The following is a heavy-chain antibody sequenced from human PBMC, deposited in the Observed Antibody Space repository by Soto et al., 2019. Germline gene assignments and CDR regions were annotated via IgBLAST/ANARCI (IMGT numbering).Heavy chain of an antibody. CDR2: LSDSGGSR. V-gene: IGHV3-23*01. Sequence: EVQLLESGGGLVQPGGSLRLSCTASGFIFSSHAMTWVRQAPGKGLEWVSGLSDSGGSRYYADSVKGRFTISRDNSMNKLYLQMKTLRAEDTAVYYCARVSSSWYAGFFDLWGQGTIVTVSS. D-gene: IGHD6-13*01. CDR1: GFIFSSHA. CDR3: ARVSSSWYAGFFDL. J-gene: IGHJ4*02.